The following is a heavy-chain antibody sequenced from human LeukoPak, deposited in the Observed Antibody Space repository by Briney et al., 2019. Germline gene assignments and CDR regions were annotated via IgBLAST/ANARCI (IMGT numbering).Heavy chain of an antibody. V-gene: IGHV4-4*09. CDR1: GGSISSYY. CDR2: IYTSGST. Sequence: SETLSLTCTVSGGSISSYYWSWIRQPPGKGLEWIGYIYTSGSTNYNPSLKSRVTISVDTSKNQFSLKLSSVTAADTAVYYCARVEAAAGIIYWGQGTLVTVSS. J-gene: IGHJ4*02. D-gene: IGHD6-13*01. CDR3: ARVEAAAGIIY.